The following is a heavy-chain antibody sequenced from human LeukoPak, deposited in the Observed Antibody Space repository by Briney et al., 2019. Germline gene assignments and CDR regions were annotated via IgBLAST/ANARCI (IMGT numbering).Heavy chain of an antibody. CDR2: ISGTSSTI. D-gene: IGHD5-12*01. J-gene: IGHJ3*02. Sequence: SGGSLRLSCAASGFTFISYSMNWVRQAPGKGLEWVSYISGTSSTIYYADSVKGRFTISRDNAKNSLYLQMSSLRAEDTAIYYCAKELTERWIIDAFDMWGQGTVVTVSS. CDR1: GFTFISYS. V-gene: IGHV3-48*01. CDR3: AKELTERWIIDAFDM.